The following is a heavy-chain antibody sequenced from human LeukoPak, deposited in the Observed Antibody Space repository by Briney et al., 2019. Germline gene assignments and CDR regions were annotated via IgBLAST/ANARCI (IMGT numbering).Heavy chain of an antibody. J-gene: IGHJ4*02. D-gene: IGHD5-18*01. Sequence: NPAETLSLTCTVSGGSISSGSYYWGWIRQPPGKGLEWIGSIYYSGSTYYNPSLKSRVTISVDTSKNQFSLKLSSVTAADTAVYYCARPPSDSYGYTTHFDYWGQGTLVTVSS. CDR1: GGSISSGSYY. V-gene: IGHV4-39*01. CDR2: IYYSGST. CDR3: ARPPSDSYGYTTHFDY.